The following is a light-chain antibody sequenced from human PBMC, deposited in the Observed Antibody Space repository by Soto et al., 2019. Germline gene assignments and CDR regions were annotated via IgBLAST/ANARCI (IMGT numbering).Light chain of an antibody. J-gene: IGKJ1*01. CDR2: WAS. Sequence: DIVMTKSPDSLAVSLGERATINCKSSQSLLYTSNNKNYLTWYQQKPGQPPKLLIYWASTRESGVPDRFSGSGSGTDFTLTISSLQAEDVAVYSCQQYYSTPWTFGQGTKVELK. CDR1: QSLLYTSNNKNY. V-gene: IGKV4-1*01. CDR3: QQYYSTPWT.